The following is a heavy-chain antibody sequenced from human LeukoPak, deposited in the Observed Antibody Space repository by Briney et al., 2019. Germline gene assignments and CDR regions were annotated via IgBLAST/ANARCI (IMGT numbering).Heavy chain of an antibody. CDR2: MNPNSGTT. J-gene: IGHJ4*02. CDR1: GYTFTSYD. V-gene: IGHV1-8*01. D-gene: IGHD2-2*01. CDR3: ARPRYCSTSTCLNLDY. Sequence: ASVKVSCKASGYTFTSYDINWVRQATGQGLEWMGWMNPNSGTTTYGQKFQGRVTMTSDTSTRTVYMELSSLRSEYTAVYYCARPRYCSTSTCLNLDYWGQGTLVTVSS.